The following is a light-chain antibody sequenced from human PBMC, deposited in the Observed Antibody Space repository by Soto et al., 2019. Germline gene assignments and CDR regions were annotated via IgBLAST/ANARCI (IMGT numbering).Light chain of an antibody. CDR1: QSVSIY. Sequence: MTQSPVTLSVSPGETVTLSCKSSQSVSIYLAWYQQKPGQAPRLLIYGTSTRANGIPDRFSGSGSGTEFTLTISSMQSEDVGTFYCQQYKDWPLTFGGGTRVEI. CDR2: GTS. J-gene: IGKJ4*01. CDR3: QQYKDWPLT. V-gene: IGKV3D-15*01.